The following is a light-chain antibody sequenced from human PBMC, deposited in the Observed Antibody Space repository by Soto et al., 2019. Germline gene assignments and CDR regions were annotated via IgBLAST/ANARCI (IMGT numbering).Light chain of an antibody. J-gene: IGLJ1*01. V-gene: IGLV2-14*03. CDR1: SSDVGGYNY. CDR2: DVS. Sequence: QSVLTQPASVSGSPGQSITISCTGTSSDVGGYNYVSWYQHHPGKAPKLMIYDVSNRPSGVSIRFSGSKSDNTASLTISGLQPEDVADYHCRSYTTSNTCQIVFGTGTRSPS. CDR3: RSYTTSNTCQIV.